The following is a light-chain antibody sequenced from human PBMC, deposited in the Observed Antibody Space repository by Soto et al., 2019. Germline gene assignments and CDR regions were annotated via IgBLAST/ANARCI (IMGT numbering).Light chain of an antibody. Sequence: QSALTQPASVSGSPGQSITISCTGTSSDIGAYNHVSWYQQHPGKVPKVMIYEVNNRPSGVSNRFSASKSGNTASLTISGLQAEDEAAYYCSSFTNSGTWVFGGGTKL. CDR1: SSDIGAYNH. CDR3: SSFTNSGTWV. V-gene: IGLV2-14*03. CDR2: EVN. J-gene: IGLJ3*02.